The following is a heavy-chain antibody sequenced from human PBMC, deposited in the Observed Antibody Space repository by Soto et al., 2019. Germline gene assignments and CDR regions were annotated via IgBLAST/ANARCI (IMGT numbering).Heavy chain of an antibody. D-gene: IGHD3-22*01. Sequence: GGSLRLSCAASGFTFSSYGMHWVRQAPGKGLEWVAVISYDGSNKCYADSVKGRFTISRDNSKNTLYLQMNSLRAEDTAVYYCAKDWYYYDSSGYYDYWGQGTLVTVSS. J-gene: IGHJ4*02. CDR3: AKDWYYYDSSGYYDY. CDR1: GFTFSSYG. V-gene: IGHV3-30*18. CDR2: ISYDGSNK.